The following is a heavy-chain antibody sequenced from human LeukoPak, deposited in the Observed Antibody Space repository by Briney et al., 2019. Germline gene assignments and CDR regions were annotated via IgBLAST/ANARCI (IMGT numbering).Heavy chain of an antibody. D-gene: IGHD1-26*01. CDR3: ARDSYSSF. CDR1: GYTFTNYY. CDR2: ISPSGGAT. J-gene: IGHJ4*02. V-gene: IGHV1-2*02. Sequence: ASVKVSCKASGYTFTNYYIYWVRQAPGQGLEWMGWISPSGGATNYAQRFQGRVTMTRDTSISTAYMELSSLRSDDTAVYYCARDSYSSFWGQGTLVTVSS.